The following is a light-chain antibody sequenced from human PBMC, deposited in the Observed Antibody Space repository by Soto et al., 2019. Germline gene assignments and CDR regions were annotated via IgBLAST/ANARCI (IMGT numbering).Light chain of an antibody. CDR2: GAS. CDR1: QSVSGSY. CDR3: QQYGSSPRT. Sequence: DIVLTQSPGTLSLSPGERATLSCRASQSVSGSYLAWYQQKPGQAPRLLIYGASSRATGIPDRFSGSGSGIDFTLTISRLEPEDFAVYYCQQYGSSPRTFGQGTKVETK. V-gene: IGKV3-20*01. J-gene: IGKJ1*01.